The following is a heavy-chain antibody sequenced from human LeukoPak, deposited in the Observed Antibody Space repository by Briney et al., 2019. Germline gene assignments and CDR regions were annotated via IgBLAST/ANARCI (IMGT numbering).Heavy chain of an antibody. CDR1: GFTVSSNY. CDR3: ARDSNFIVD. CDR2: IYNTGST. J-gene: IGHJ4*02. V-gene: IGHV3-53*01. D-gene: IGHD1-1*01. Sequence: PGRSLRLSCAASGFTVSSNYMSWVRQAPGKGLEWVSVIYNTGSTNYADSVKGRFTISRDNSKNTLYLQMNSLRAEDTAVYYCARDSNFIVDWGQGTLVTVSS.